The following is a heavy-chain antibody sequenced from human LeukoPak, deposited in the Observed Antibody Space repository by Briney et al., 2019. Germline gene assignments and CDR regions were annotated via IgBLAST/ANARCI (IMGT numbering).Heavy chain of an antibody. Sequence: SETLSLTCTVSGGSISSSSYFWGWIRQPPEKGLEWIGSIYYSGSSYYNPSLKSRVTISVDTSKNQFSLRLNSVTAADTAVYYCARSSYSNNWFDPWGQGTLVTVSS. CDR1: GGSISSSSYF. D-gene: IGHD2-21*01. V-gene: IGHV4-39*01. J-gene: IGHJ5*02. CDR3: ARSSYSNNWFDP. CDR2: IYYSGSS.